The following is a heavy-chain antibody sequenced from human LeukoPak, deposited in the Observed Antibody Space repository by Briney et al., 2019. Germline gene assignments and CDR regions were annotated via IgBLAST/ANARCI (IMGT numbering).Heavy chain of an antibody. J-gene: IGHJ4*02. CDR3: ARGVAVAGPEY. Sequence: GGSLRLSCAASGFTFSSEWMSWVRQAPGKGLEWAANINPDGSVKYYVDSVKGRFTISRDNAKNSLYLQMNSLRAEDTAVYYCARGVAVAGPEYWGQGTLVTVSS. CDR2: INPDGSVK. D-gene: IGHD6-19*01. CDR1: GFTFSSEW. V-gene: IGHV3-7*01.